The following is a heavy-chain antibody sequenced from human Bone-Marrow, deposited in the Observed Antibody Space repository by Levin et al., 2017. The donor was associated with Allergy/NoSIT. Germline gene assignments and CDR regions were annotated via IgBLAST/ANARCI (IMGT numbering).Heavy chain of an antibody. CDR3: ARGWFGELLSH. CDR1: GFTVSSNY. D-gene: IGHD3-10*01. Sequence: ETLSLTCAASGFTVSSNYMSWVRQAPGKGPEWVSVSYSGGSTYYADSVKGRFTISRDNSKNTLYLQMNSLRAEDTAVYYCARGWFGELLSHWGQGTLVTVSS. CDR2: SYSGGST. V-gene: IGHV3-53*01. J-gene: IGHJ4*02.